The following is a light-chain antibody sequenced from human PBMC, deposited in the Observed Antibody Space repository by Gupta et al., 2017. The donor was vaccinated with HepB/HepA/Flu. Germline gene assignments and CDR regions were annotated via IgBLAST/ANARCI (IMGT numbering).Light chain of an antibody. J-gene: IGLJ2*01. CDR3: QSYDSGLSGSV. CDR1: SSNIGAHYD. V-gene: IGLV1-40*01. Sequence: QSVLTQPPSVSGAPGQKVTISCTGSSSNIGAHYDVHWYQHLPGTAPKLLIYGNTNRPSGVPDRFSGSKSGTSASLAITGLQAEDEADYYCQSYDSGLSGSVFGGGTKLTVL. CDR2: GNT.